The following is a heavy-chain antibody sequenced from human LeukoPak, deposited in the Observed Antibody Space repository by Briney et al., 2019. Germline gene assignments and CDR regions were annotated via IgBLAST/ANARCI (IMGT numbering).Heavy chain of an antibody. J-gene: IGHJ4*02. V-gene: IGHV1-69*05. CDR3: ARADEGYCSSTSCRSFDY. CDR2: IIPIFGTA. CDR1: GGTFSSYA. D-gene: IGHD2-2*01. Sequence: ASVKVSCKASGGTFSSYAISWVRQAPGQGLEWMGGIIPIFGTANYAQKFQGRVTITTNESASTAYMELSSLRSEDTAVYYCARADEGYCSSTSCRSFDYWGQGTLVTVSS.